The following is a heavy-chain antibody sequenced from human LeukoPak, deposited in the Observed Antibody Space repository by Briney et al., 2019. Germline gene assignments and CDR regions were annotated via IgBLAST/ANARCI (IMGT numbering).Heavy chain of an antibody. V-gene: IGHV4-34*01. CDR3: ARRRGPRWFDP. J-gene: IGHJ5*02. Sequence: PSETPSLTCAVYGGSFSGYYWSWIRQPPGKGLEWIGEINHSGSTNYNPSLKSRVTISVDTSKNQFSLKLSSVTAADTAVYYCARRRGPRWFDPWGQGTLVTVSS. CDR1: GGSFSGYY. CDR2: INHSGST.